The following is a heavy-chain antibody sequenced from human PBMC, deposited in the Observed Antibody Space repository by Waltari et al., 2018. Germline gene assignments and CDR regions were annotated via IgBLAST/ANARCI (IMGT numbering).Heavy chain of an antibody. D-gene: IGHD3-10*01. CDR2: INPNSGGT. J-gene: IGHJ4*02. V-gene: IGHV1-2*06. Sequence: QVQLVQSGAEVKKPGASVKVSCKASGYTFTGYYMHWVRQAPGQGLEWMGRINPNSGGTNYAQKFQGRVTMTRDTSISTAYMELSSLRSEDTAVYYCATLSMVQGVIGYWGQGTLVTVSS. CDR1: GYTFTGYY. CDR3: ATLSMVQGVIGY.